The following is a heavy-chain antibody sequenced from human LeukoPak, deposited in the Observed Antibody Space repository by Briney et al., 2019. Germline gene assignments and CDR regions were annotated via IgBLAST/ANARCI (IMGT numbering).Heavy chain of an antibody. CDR2: IRASDGST. CDR1: GFTFTNFA. Sequence: GGSLRLSCAASGFTFTNFAMTWVRQAPGKGLEWVSAIRASDGSTFYADSVKGRFTISRDSTKNTLYLQMNSLRAEDTAVYYCAKLTSGWFEDFWGHGTLVTVSS. CDR3: AKLTSGWFEDF. V-gene: IGHV3-23*01. D-gene: IGHD6-19*01. J-gene: IGHJ4*01.